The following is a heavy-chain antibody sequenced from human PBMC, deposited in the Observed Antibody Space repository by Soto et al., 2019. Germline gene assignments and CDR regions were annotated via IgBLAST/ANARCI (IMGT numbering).Heavy chain of an antibody. CDR2: ISYDGSNK. D-gene: IGHD2-2*01. J-gene: IGHJ5*02. Sequence: QVQLVESGGGVVQPGRSLRLSCAASGFTFSSYGMHWVRQAPGKGLEWVAVISYDGSNKYYADSVKGRFTISRDNSKNTLYLQMHSLRAEDTAVYYCAKGGFYALGYCSSTSCSGGWFDPWGQGTLVTVSS. CDR3: AKGGFYALGYCSSTSCSGGWFDP. V-gene: IGHV3-30*18. CDR1: GFTFSSYG.